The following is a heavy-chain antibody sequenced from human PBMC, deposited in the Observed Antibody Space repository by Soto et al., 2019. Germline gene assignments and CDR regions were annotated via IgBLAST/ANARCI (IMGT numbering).Heavy chain of an antibody. J-gene: IGHJ5*02. CDR1: GFTFSSYA. V-gene: IGHV3-30*18. D-gene: IGHD3-22*01. CDR2: KSYDGTNE. Sequence: PGGSLRLSCAASGFTFSSYAMHWVCQTPDKGLEWVAVKSYDGTNEYYADSVKGRFTISRDNSNNTLYLQLNSLRAEDTAVYYCAKAPYSYDSVSYFFISWGQGTLVTVSS. CDR3: AKAPYSYDSVSYFFIS.